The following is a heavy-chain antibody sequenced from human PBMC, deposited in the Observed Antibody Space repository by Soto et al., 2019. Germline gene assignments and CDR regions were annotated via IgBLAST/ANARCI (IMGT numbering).Heavy chain of an antibody. Sequence: EVQLVESGGGLVQPGGSLRLSCRDSGFTFSGDWMHWVRQAPGKGRDWVSRIDPYDTGISYADSVKGRFTISRDTAKSTLYLQMNSLRPEDSAVYYCTRETFGASDYWGQGTLVTVSS. CDR1: GFTFSGDW. D-gene: IGHD3-10*01. CDR3: TRETFGASDY. CDR2: IDPYDTGI. V-gene: IGHV3-74*01. J-gene: IGHJ4*02.